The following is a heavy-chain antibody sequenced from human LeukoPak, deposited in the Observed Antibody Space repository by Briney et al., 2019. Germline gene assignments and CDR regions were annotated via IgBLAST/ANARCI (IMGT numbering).Heavy chain of an antibody. CDR1: GYSFASYW. J-gene: IGHJ5*02. CDR3: ARRSTSSEWFDP. CDR2: IYPGDSDT. Sequence: GESLKISCKGSGYSFASYWIAWVRQMPGKRLEWMGVIYPGDSDTRYSPSFQGQVTISADKTISTAYLQWSSLKASDTAIYYCARRSTSSEWFDPWGQGTLVTVSS. D-gene: IGHD6-6*01. V-gene: IGHV5-51*01.